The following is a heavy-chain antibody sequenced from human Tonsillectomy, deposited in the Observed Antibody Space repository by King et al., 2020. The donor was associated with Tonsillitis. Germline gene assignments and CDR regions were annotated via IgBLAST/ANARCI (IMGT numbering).Heavy chain of an antibody. CDR3: ARGPQGDYAYYFDY. CDR1: GFTVRSNY. D-gene: IGHD4-17*01. V-gene: IGHV3-53*04. Sequence: VQLVESGGGLVQPGGSLRLSCAASGFTVRSNYMSWVRQAPGKGLEWVPVIYSGGSTYYADSVKGRFTISRTNSKNTLYLQMNSLIPEDTAVYYCARGPQGDYAYYFDYWGQGTLVTVSS. J-gene: IGHJ4*02. CDR2: IYSGGST.